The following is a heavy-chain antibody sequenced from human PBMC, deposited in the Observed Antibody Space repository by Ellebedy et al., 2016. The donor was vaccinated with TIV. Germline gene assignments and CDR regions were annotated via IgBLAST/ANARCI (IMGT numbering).Heavy chain of an antibody. V-gene: IGHV4-30-4*01. J-gene: IGHJ4*02. Sequence: MPSETLSLTCTVSGGSISSGDYYWSWIRQPPGKGLEWIGYIYYSGSTNYNPSLKSRVTMSVDTSKNEFSLRLSSVTAADTAVYYRATGPNQDFFDYWGRGTLVTVSS. CDR3: ATGPNQDFFDY. D-gene: IGHD3-9*01. CDR1: GGSISSGDYY. CDR2: IYYSGST.